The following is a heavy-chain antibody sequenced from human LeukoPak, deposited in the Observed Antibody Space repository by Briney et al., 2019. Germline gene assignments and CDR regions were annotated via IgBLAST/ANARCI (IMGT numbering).Heavy chain of an antibody. D-gene: IGHD5-12*01. CDR1: GGTFSSYA. CDR2: VIPILGIA. V-gene: IGHV1-69*04. J-gene: IGHJ4*02. CDR3: ARGPRGYSGYDYRAFDY. Sequence: GASVKVSCKASGGTFSSYAISWARQAPGQGLEWMGRVIPILGIANYAQKFQGRVTITADKSTSTAYMELSSLRSEDTAVYYCARGPRGYSGYDYRAFDYWGQGTLVTVSS.